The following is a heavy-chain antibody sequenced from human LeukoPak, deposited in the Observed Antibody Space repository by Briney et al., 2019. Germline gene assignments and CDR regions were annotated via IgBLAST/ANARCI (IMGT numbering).Heavy chain of an antibody. CDR2: IGTAGDT. CDR1: GFTFSDYD. J-gene: IGHJ4*02. V-gene: IGHV3-13*01. CDR3: AKVAKERVGGVYYFDY. D-gene: IGHD1-1*01. Sequence: GGSLRLSCAASGFTFSDYDMHWVRQATGKGLEWVSAIGTAGDTYYTGSVKGRFTISGENAKNSLYLQMNSLRAGDTAVYYCAKVAKERVGGVYYFDYWGQGTLVTVSS.